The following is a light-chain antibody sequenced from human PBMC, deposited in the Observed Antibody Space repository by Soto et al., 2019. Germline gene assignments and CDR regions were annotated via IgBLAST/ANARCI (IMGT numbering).Light chain of an antibody. CDR3: QQYNTFWT. J-gene: IGKJ1*01. Sequence: DIQMTQSPSTLSASVGDSLNITCRASQSISSWLAWYQQKPGKAPKLLIYDVSSLESGVPSRFSGSGSGTEFTLTISSLQPDDVATYYCQQYNTFWTFGQGTKVDI. V-gene: IGKV1-5*01. CDR2: DVS. CDR1: QSISSW.